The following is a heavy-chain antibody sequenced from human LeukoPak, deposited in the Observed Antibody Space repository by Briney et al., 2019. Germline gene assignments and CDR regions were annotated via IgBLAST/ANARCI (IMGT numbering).Heavy chain of an antibody. J-gene: IGHJ5*02. Sequence: SQTLSLTCTVSGGSISSYYWGWIRQPPGKGLEWIGSVYYSGSTYYNPSLKSRVTISVDTSKNQFSLKLSSVTAADTAVYYCARRGYSNYLNWFDPWGQGTLVTVSS. CDR3: ARRGYSNYLNWFDP. CDR1: GGSISSYY. V-gene: IGHV4-39*01. D-gene: IGHD4-11*01. CDR2: VYYSGST.